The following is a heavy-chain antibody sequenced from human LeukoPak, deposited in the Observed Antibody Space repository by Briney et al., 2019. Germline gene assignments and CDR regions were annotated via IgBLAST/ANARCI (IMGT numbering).Heavy chain of an antibody. Sequence: SLTLSCAASGFTFSTYGMHWVRQAPGKGLEWVAVISYDGTNKYYADSVKGRFTISRDNSKNTLYLQMNSLRAEDTAVYYCAKEFSGSSLPYFDYWGEGTLVTVSS. J-gene: IGHJ4*02. CDR1: GFTFSTYG. CDR3: AKEFSGSSLPYFDY. V-gene: IGHV3-30*18. CDR2: ISYDGTNK. D-gene: IGHD1-26*01.